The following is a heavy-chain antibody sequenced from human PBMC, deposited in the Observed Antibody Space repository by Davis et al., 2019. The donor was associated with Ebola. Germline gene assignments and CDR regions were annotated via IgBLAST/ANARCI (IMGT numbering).Heavy chain of an antibody. CDR1: GFTFSRQW. D-gene: IGHD5/OR15-5a*01. Sequence: PGGSLRLSCAASGFTFSRQWMRWVRQAPGRGLVWVSRINGDGSSTTYADSVRGRVTISRDNAKNMVYVQMNSLRAEDTAVYYCATGLVYALESWGQGTLVTVSS. CDR2: INGDGSST. J-gene: IGHJ5*02. V-gene: IGHV3-74*01. CDR3: ATGLVYALES.